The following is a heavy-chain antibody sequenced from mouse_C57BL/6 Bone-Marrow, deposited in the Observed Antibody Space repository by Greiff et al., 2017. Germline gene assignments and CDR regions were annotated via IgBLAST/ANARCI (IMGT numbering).Heavy chain of an antibody. CDR1: GFTFSDYG. J-gene: IGHJ3*01. CDR3: ARPYEYDFWFAY. V-gene: IGHV5-17*01. CDR2: ISSGSSTI. Sequence: EVKLEESGGGLVKPGGSLKLSCAASGFTFSDYGMHWVRQASEQGLEWVAYISSGSSTIYYADTVKGRFTISTDNSKNTLFLQMTSLRSEDTAMYYCARPYEYDFWFAYWGQGTLVTGSA. D-gene: IGHD2-4*01.